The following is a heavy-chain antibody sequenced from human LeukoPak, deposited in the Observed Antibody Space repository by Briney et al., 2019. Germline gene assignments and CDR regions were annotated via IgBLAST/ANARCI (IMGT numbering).Heavy chain of an antibody. CDR2: IYYSGST. V-gene: IGHV4-39*07. J-gene: IGHJ6*03. CDR1: GGSISSSSYY. Sequence: SETLSLTCTVSGGSISSSSYYWGWIRQPPGKGLEWIGSIYYSGSTYYNPSLKSRVTISVDTSKNQFSLKLSSVTAADTAVYYCARGPYYGSGSYYGHYYYYYMDVWGKGTTVTVSS. D-gene: IGHD3-10*01. CDR3: ARGPYYGSGSYYGHYYYYYMDV.